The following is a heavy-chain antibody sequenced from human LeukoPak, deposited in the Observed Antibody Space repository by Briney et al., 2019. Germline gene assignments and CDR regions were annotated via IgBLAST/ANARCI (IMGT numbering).Heavy chain of an antibody. CDR2: FDPEDGET. J-gene: IGHJ4*02. Sequence: ASVKVSCKVSGYTLTELSMHWVRQAPGKGLEWMRGFDPEDGETIYAQKFQGRVTMTEDTSTDTAYMELSSLRSEDTAVYYCATHYSYYYDSSGYFDYWGQGTLVTVSS. CDR3: ATHYSYYYDSSGYFDY. D-gene: IGHD3-22*01. CDR1: GYTLTELS. V-gene: IGHV1-24*01.